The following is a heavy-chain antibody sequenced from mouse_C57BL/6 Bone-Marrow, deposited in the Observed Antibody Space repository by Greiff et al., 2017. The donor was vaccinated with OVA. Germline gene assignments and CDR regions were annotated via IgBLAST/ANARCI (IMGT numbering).Heavy chain of an antibody. D-gene: IGHD1-1*01. Sequence: VQLQQSGAELVRPGASVKLSCTASGFNIKDDYMHWVKQRPEQGLEWIGWIDPENGDTEYASKFRGKATITADTSSNTAYLQLSRLTSEDTAVYYCALFTTEVDDWYFDVWGTGTTVTVSS. J-gene: IGHJ1*03. CDR2: IDPENGDT. V-gene: IGHV14-4*01. CDR1: GFNIKDDY. CDR3: ALFTTEVDDWYFDV.